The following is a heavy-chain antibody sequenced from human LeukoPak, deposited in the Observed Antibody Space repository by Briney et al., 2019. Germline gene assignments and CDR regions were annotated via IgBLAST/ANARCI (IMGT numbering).Heavy chain of an antibody. D-gene: IGHD3-10*01. V-gene: IGHV1-2*02. Sequence: ASVKVSCKASGYTFTGYYMHWVRQAPGQGLEWMGWINPNRGGTNYAQKFQGRVTMTRDTSISTAHMELSRLRSDDTAVYYCARVYGSGSYYLEYYYYGMDVWGQGTTVTVSS. J-gene: IGHJ6*02. CDR1: GYTFTGYY. CDR3: ARVYGSGSYYLEYYYYGMDV. CDR2: INPNRGGT.